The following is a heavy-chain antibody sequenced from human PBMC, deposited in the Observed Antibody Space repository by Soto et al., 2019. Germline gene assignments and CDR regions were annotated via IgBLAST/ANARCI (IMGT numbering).Heavy chain of an antibody. CDR1: GGSFSDYH. V-gene: IGHV4-34*01. J-gene: IGHJ4*02. Sequence: QVQLQQWGAGLLKPSETLSLTCAVYGGSFSDYHWSWIRQPPGKGLEWIGEVNHSGSTNYNPSLASRVTIAGDTSKNQFSLKLSPVTAADTAVYYCARGGGSGWYVDYWGQGALVTVSS. CDR3: ARGGGSGWYVDY. CDR2: VNHSGST. D-gene: IGHD6-19*01.